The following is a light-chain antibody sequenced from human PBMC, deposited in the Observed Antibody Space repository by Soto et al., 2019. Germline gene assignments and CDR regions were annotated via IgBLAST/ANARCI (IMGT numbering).Light chain of an antibody. CDR1: QTVLYSSNNKNY. CDR2: WAS. V-gene: IGKV4-1*01. CDR3: QQYYSPPLP. J-gene: IGKJ4*01. Sequence: DIVMTQSPDSLAVSLGERATINCKSSQTVLYSSNNKNYLAWYQHKTGQPPKLVIYWASTRESGVPDRFSGSGSGTDFTLTISSLQAEDVAVYYCQQYYSPPLPFGGGPKVEIK.